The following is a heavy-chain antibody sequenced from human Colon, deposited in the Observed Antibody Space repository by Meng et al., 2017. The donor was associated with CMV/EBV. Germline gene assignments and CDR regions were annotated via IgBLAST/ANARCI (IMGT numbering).Heavy chain of an antibody. CDR2: IRFDGSQQ. J-gene: IGHJ4*02. Sequence: QVQLVESGGGVVQPGGSLRLSCVTSGFIFSHYSMQWVRQSPGKGLEWVAHIRFDGSQQFYVQSVKGRFTVSRHDPKNTLYLQMNDLRPEDTGVYYCATDHLWGMPNWGRGTLVTASS. CDR3: ATDHLWGMPN. V-gene: IGHV3-30*02. D-gene: IGHD3-3*02. CDR1: GFIFSHYS.